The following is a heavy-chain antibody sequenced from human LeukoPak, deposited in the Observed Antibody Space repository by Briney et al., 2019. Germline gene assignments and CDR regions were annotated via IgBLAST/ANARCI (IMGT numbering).Heavy chain of an antibody. D-gene: IGHD2-2*01. CDR3: ARGRVVVPAAMYRNWFDH. V-gene: IGHV1-46*01. CDR2: VNPNDGFR. J-gene: IGHJ5*02. CDR1: GYTFTSYD. Sequence: GASVKVSCKASGYTFTSYDLHWVRQAPGQGLEWMGVVNPNDGFRTDAQKFQGRVTVTRDTSTSAVYMELSSLRSDDTAVYYCARGRVVVPAAMYRNWFDHWGQGTLVTVSS.